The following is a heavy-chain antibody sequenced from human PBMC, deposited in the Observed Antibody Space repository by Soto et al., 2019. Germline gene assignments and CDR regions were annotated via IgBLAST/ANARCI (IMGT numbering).Heavy chain of an antibody. Sequence: QITLNESGPTLVTPTQTLTLTCTFSGFSLTATAVGVGWFRQSPGKALEWLAIIYWDDDRHYRPSLESRLTITKNTSKNQVVLTXTXXXXXXXXXXXXXXXXXXXXXXXXXXLXPWGQGILVTVSS. CDR2: IYWDDDR. V-gene: IGHV2-5*02. J-gene: IGHJ5*02. CDR3: XXXXXXXXXXXXXXLXP. CDR1: GFSLTATAVG.